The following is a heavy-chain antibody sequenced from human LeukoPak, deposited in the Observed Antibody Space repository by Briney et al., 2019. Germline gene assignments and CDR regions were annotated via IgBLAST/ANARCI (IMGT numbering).Heavy chain of an antibody. CDR2: IYYSGST. CDR3: APGLGWLQPYFDY. CDR1: GGSISSHY. D-gene: IGHD5-24*01. J-gene: IGHJ4*02. V-gene: IGHV4-59*11. Sequence: SETLSLTCTVSGGSISSHYWSWIRQPPGKGLEWIGYIYYSGSTNYNPSLKSRVTISVNTSKNQFSLKLSSVTAADTAVYYCAPGLGWLQPYFDYWGQGTLVTVSS.